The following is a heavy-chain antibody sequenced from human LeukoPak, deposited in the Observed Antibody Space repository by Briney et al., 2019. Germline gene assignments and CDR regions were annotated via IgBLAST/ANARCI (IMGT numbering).Heavy chain of an antibody. D-gene: IGHD3-22*01. V-gene: IGHV3-53*01. Sequence: GGSLRLSCAASGFTVSSNSLSWVRQAPGKGLEWVSVMYTGGSTYYADSVKGRFTISRDNSKNTLYLQMNSLRAEDTALYYCARAPFYYDSSGYPYFDGWGQGTLVTVSS. CDR2: MYTGGST. CDR3: ARAPFYYDSSGYPYFDG. J-gene: IGHJ4*02. CDR1: GFTVSSNS.